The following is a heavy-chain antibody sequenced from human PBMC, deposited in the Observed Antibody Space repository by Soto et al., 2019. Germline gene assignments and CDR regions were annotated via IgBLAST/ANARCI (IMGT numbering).Heavy chain of an antibody. Sequence: QVQLQESGPGLVKPSGTLSLTCAVSGDSISSRNWWTWVRQPPGKGLGWIGEIYHSGSTNYSPTLKSRVTISVDMSKNQFSLKLTSVTAADTAVYYCARGGNVAAAGTIYLDSWGQGTLVTVSS. CDR1: GDSISSRNW. V-gene: IGHV4-4*02. D-gene: IGHD6-13*01. CDR2: IYHSGST. J-gene: IGHJ4*02. CDR3: ARGGNVAAAGTIYLDS.